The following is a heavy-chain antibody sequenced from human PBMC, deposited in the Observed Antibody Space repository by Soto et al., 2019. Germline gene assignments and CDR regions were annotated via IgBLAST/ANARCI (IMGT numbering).Heavy chain of an antibody. Sequence: EVQVLESGGGLVQPGGSLRLSCEGSGFTVSSHAMTWIRQAPGKGQVWVSTITADGGTYYADSVKGRFAMSRDTSESTLYLQMNSLGAEDTAAYYCAPHVSCSGGSCQYDAFAIRGQGTMVTVSS. CDR1: GFTVSSHA. CDR3: APHVSCSGGSCQYDAFAI. D-gene: IGHD2-15*01. V-gene: IGHV3-23*01. CDR2: ITADGGT. J-gene: IGHJ3*02.